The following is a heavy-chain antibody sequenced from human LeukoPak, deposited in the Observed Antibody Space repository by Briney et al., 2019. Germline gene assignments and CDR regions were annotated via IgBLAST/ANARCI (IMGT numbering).Heavy chain of an antibody. J-gene: IGHJ4*02. CDR3: ARTPDHYYDSSGYYSTPFDY. CDR1: GGSIGSYY. Sequence: SETLSLTRTVSGGSIGSYYWSWIRQPARKGLEWIGRIYTSGSTNYNPSLKSRVTMSVDTSKNQFSLKLSSVTAADTAVYYCARTPDHYYDSSGYYSTPFDYWGQGTLVTVSS. CDR2: IYTSGST. D-gene: IGHD3-22*01. V-gene: IGHV4-4*07.